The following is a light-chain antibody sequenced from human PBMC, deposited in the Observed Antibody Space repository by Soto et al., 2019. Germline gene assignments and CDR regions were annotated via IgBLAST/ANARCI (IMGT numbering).Light chain of an antibody. Sequence: DIQMTQSPASLAASLGDRITISCRASQTISNYLNWYHQKPGEAPKILIYGSSTLQSGVPSTFSGSGSGTEFTLSISSQQPEDFGTYYCQQSYNVPFTFGPGTKVDVK. J-gene: IGKJ3*01. CDR2: GSS. CDR1: QTISNY. CDR3: QQSYNVPFT. V-gene: IGKV1-39*01.